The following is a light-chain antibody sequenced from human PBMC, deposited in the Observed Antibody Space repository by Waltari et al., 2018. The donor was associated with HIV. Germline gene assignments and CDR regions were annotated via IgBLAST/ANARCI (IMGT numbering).Light chain of an antibody. Sequence: QPPSVSGAPGQRVPLSCTGCASSIGAGYDVQWYQQLPGPAPKLLLFDTDMRPSGVPDRFSGTKSGASASLAITGLQSDDEADYFCHSYDTDLKSGVFGGGTKVTFL. J-gene: IGLJ3*02. CDR2: DTD. CDR1: ASSIGAGYD. CDR3: HSYDTDLKSGV. V-gene: IGLV1-40*03.